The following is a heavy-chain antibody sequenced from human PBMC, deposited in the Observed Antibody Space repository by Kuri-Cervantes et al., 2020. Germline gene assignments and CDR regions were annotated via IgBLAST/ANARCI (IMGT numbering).Heavy chain of an antibody. D-gene: IGHD2-15*01. CDR2: IHYSGRT. J-gene: IGHJ5*02. V-gene: IGHV4-61*01. CDR3: AREGEGYCSGGSCYSGNWFDP. Sequence: SETLSLTCTVSGDSVSSDTYYWSWVRQPPGKRLEWIGYIHYSGRTSYNPSLNSRVTISVDRSKNQFSLKLSSVTAADTAVYYCAREGEGYCSGGSCYSGNWFDPWGQGTPVTVSS. CDR1: GDSVSSDTYY.